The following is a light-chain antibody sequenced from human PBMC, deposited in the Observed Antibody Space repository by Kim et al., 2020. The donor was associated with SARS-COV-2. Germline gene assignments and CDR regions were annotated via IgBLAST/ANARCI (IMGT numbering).Light chain of an antibody. V-gene: IGKV3-11*01. CDR2: DAS. J-gene: IGKJ3*01. CDR3: QQRISWPFT. CDR1: QGVSTF. Sequence: LSPGEKATLSCRASQGVSTFLAWYQQKPGQAPRLLIHDASNRANGIPARFSGSGSGTDFTLTISSLEPGDFAVYYCQQRISWPFTFGPGTKVDIK.